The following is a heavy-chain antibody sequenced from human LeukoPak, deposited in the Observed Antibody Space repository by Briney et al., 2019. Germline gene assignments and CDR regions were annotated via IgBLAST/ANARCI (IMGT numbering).Heavy chain of an antibody. D-gene: IGHD2-2*01. J-gene: IGHJ6*03. CDR1: SYSISSGYY. CDR3: ARGTSPGYCSSASCYEKYYYYMDV. Sequence: PSETLSLTCAVSSYSISSGYYWSWIRQPPGKGLEWIGEINHSGSTNYSPSLKSRVTISVDTSERQFSLKLSSVTAADTAVYYCARGTSPGYCSSASCYEKYYYYMDVWGKGTTVTVSS. CDR2: INHSGST. V-gene: IGHV4-34*01.